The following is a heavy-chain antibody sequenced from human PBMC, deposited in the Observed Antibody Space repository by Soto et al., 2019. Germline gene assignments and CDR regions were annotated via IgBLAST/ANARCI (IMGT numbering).Heavy chain of an antibody. Sequence: SETQSLTCTVSGGSIRSGDNYWSWIRQTPGKGLEWIGYIYYRGSTYYNQSLKSRVTISVDTSMNQFSLTLTSVTAADTAVYYCARDPARGGGSYLGYFDYWGQGTPVTVSS. CDR2: IYYRGST. CDR3: ARDPARGGGSYLGYFDY. D-gene: IGHD1-26*01. CDR1: GGSIRSGDNY. V-gene: IGHV4-30-4*01. J-gene: IGHJ4*02.